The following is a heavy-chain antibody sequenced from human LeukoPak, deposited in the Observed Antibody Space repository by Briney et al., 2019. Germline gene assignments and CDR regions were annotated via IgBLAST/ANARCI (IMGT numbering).Heavy chain of an antibody. CDR3: ATNGLRYFDWLPRFDY. CDR1: GYTFTSYG. Sequence: ATVSLSSTASGYTFTSYGISGVRHAPGQGLEWMGWISAYNGNTNYAQKLQGRVTMTTDTSTSTAYMELRSLRSDDTAVYYCATNGLRYFDWLPRFDYWGQGTLVTVSS. V-gene: IGHV1-18*01. J-gene: IGHJ4*02. CDR2: ISAYNGNT. D-gene: IGHD3-9*01.